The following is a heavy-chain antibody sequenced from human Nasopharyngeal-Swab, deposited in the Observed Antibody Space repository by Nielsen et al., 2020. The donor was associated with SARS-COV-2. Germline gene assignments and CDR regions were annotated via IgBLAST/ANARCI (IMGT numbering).Heavy chain of an antibody. J-gene: IGHJ4*02. Sequence: GGSLRLSCAASGFTFSSYSMNWVRQAPGKGLEWVANIKQDGSEKYYVDSVKGRFTISRDNAKNSLYLQMNSLRAEDTAVYYCARPRITTVTSRSYYFDYWGQGTLVTVSS. V-gene: IGHV3-7*01. CDR2: IKQDGSEK. CDR3: ARPRITTVTSRSYYFDY. D-gene: IGHD4-17*01. CDR1: GFTFSSYS.